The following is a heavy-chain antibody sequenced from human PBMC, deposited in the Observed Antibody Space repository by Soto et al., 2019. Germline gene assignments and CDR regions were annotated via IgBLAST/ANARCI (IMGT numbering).Heavy chain of an antibody. J-gene: IGHJ6*03. CDR2: INAGNGNT. Sequence: ASVKVSCKASGYTFTSYAMHWVRQAPGQRLEWMGWINAGNGNTKYSQKFQGRVTITRDTSASTAYMELSSLRSEDTAVYYCAGPNYDFWSGPLGGDYYHMDAWGKGTTVTVSS. CDR3: AGPNYDFWSGPLGGDYYHMDA. D-gene: IGHD3-3*01. V-gene: IGHV1-3*01. CDR1: GYTFTSYA.